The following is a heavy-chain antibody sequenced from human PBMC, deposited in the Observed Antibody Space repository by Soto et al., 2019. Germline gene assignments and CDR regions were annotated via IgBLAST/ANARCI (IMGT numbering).Heavy chain of an antibody. J-gene: IGHJ6*03. CDR1: GFTFSSYA. D-gene: IGHD3-10*01. Sequence: EVQLLESGGGLVQPGGSLRLSCAASGFTFSSYAMSWVRQAPGTGLEWVSAFGGSGGSTCYAGSVQGRFTISRDNSKNTLYPQMNSMRAEHTAVDYCAKDARLGFGELLYGGAMDVWGKGTTVTVSS. CDR2: FGGSGGST. V-gene: IGHV3-23*01. CDR3: AKDARLGFGELLYGGAMDV.